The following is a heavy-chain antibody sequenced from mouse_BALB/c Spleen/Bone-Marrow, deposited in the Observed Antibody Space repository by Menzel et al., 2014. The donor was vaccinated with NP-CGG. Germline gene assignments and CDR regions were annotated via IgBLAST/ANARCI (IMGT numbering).Heavy chain of an antibody. CDR1: GDSITSGY. CDR3: ARYKGYYDHDGDYLDC. V-gene: IGHV3-8*02. D-gene: IGHD2-4*01. CDR2: ISYSGST. Sequence: EVQLQQSGPSLVKPSQTLSPTCSVTGDSITSGYWNWIRKFPGNKLEYMGYISYSGSTYYIPSLKSRISITRDTSKNQYYLQLNSVTIEDTATYYCARYKGYYDHDGDYLDCWGQGTTLTVSS. J-gene: IGHJ2*01.